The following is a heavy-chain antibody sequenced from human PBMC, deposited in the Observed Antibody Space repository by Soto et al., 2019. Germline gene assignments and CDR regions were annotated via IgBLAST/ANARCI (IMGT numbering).Heavy chain of an antibody. Sequence: ASVKVSCKASGYTFTSYYMHWVRQAPGQGLEWMGIVNPSGGSTSYAQKFQGRVTMTRDTSTSTVYMELSSLRSEDTAVYYCARETSGITIFGVVISNMRSLGIVLDPWGQGTLVTVSS. V-gene: IGHV1-46*01. J-gene: IGHJ5*02. CDR1: GYTFTSYY. CDR2: VNPSGGST. D-gene: IGHD3-3*01. CDR3: ARETSGITIFGVVISNMRSLGIVLDP.